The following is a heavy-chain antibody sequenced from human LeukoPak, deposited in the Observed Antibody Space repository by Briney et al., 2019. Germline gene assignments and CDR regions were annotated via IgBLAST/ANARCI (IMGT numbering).Heavy chain of an antibody. CDR1: GFTFSSYA. CDR2: ISNDGSNK. D-gene: IGHD2-21*02. CDR3: ARDSCGDDCYSSCFDH. Sequence: GGSLRLSCAASGFTFSSYAMDWVRQAPGKGLEWVAVISNDGSNKYYADSVKGRFTISRDNSKNTLYLQMNSLRAEDTAVYYCARDSCGDDCYSSCFDHWGQGTLVTVSS. J-gene: IGHJ4*02. V-gene: IGHV3-30-3*01.